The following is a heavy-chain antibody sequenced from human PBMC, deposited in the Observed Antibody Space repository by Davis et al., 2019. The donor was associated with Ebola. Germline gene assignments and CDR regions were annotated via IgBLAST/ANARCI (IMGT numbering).Heavy chain of an antibody. V-gene: IGHV5-51*01. D-gene: IGHD1-26*01. Sequence: GESLKISCKGSGYSFTSYWIGWVRQLPGKGLEWMGIIYPGDSDTKYSPSFQGQVTISADKSISTAYLQWSSLKASDTAMYYYARGWELSGFDYWGQGTLVTVSS. CDR1: GYSFTSYW. CDR3: ARGWELSGFDY. CDR2: IYPGDSDT. J-gene: IGHJ4*02.